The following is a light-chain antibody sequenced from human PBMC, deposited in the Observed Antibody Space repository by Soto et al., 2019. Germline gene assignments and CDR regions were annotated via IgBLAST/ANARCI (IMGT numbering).Light chain of an antibody. CDR3: QQYNSYPWT. CDR2: QAS. Sequence: DIQMTQSPSTLSASVGDRVTITCRASQGIRSWLAWYQQKPGKAPNLLIYQASNLKSGDPTRFSGSGSGTEYTLTISSLQPDDFATYYCQQYNSYPWTFGQGTKVEIK. CDR1: QGIRSW. V-gene: IGKV1-5*03. J-gene: IGKJ1*01.